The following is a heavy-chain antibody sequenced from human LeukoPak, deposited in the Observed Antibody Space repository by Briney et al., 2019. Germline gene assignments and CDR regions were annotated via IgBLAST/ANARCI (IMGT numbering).Heavy chain of an antibody. CDR2: ISAYSGNT. D-gene: IGHD2-15*01. Sequence: ASVKVSCKASGYTFTSYGISWVRQAPGQGLEWMGWISAYSGNTNYAQKLQGRVTMTTDTSTSTAYMELRSLRSDDTAVYYCARDLAFCSGGSCYSTASAYWGQGTLVTVSS. V-gene: IGHV1-18*01. CDR3: ARDLAFCSGGSCYSTASAY. CDR1: GYTFTSYG. J-gene: IGHJ4*02.